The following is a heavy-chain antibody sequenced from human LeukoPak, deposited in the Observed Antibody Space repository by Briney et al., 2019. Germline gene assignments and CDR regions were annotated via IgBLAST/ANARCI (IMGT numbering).Heavy chain of an antibody. J-gene: IGHJ5*02. V-gene: IGHV7-4-1*02. CDR3: ARGRLIGVAANNWFDP. CDR2: INTNTGNP. Sequence: ASVKVSCKASGYTFTSYALNWVRQAPGQGLGWMGWINTNTGNPTYAQGFTGRFVFSLDTSVSTAYLQISSLKAEDTAVYYCARGRLIGVAANNWFDPWGQGTLVTVSS. CDR1: GYTFTSYA. D-gene: IGHD6-19*01.